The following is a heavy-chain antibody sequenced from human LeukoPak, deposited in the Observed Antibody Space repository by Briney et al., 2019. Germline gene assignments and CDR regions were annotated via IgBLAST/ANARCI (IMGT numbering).Heavy chain of an antibody. D-gene: IGHD3-10*01. J-gene: IGHJ4*02. V-gene: IGHV3-23*01. CDR1: GFTFSSYA. CDR3: AKDGRAGGSGIYNPELYFDY. Sequence: PGGSLRLSCAASGFTFSSYAMSWVRQAPGKGLEWVSTISGSGGSTYYADSVKGWFTISRDNSKNTLYLQMNSLRAEDTAVYYCAKDGRAGGSGIYNPELYFDYWGQGTLVTVSS. CDR2: ISGSGGST.